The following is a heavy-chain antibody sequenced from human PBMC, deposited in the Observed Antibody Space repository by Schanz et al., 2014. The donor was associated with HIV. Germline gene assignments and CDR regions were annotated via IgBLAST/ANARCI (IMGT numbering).Heavy chain of an antibody. D-gene: IGHD3-3*01. J-gene: IGHJ5*02. CDR2: ISGSGGST. CDR1: GFTFSSYA. CDR3: AKDGRGGDYDFWSGYEYHWFGP. V-gene: IGHV3-23*01. Sequence: EVQLLESGGGLVQPGGSLRLSCAASGFTFSSYAMSWVRQAPGKGLEWVSAISGSGGSTYYADSVKGRFTISRDNSKNTLYLQMNSLRAEDTAVYNCAKDGRGGDYDFWSGYEYHWFGPWGQGNLVTVSS.